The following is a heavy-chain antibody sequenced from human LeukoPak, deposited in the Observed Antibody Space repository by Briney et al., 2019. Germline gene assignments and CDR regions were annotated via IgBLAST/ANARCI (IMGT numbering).Heavy chain of an antibody. CDR2: ISSSRDYI. D-gene: IGHD2/OR15-2a*01. Sequence: GGSLRLSCAASGFTFSSYSMNWVRQAPGKGLEWVSSISSSRDYIYYADSVKGRFTISRDNAKNSLYLQMKSLRAEDTAVYYCARGKTSQNIVTRKTYNWFDPWGQGTLVTVSS. J-gene: IGHJ5*02. CDR3: ARGKTSQNIVTRKTYNWFDP. V-gene: IGHV3-21*01. CDR1: GFTFSSYS.